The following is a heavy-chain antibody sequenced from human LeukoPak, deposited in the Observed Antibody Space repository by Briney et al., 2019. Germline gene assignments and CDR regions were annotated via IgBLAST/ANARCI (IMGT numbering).Heavy chain of an antibody. V-gene: IGHV3-48*01. CDR1: GFTFSSYS. CDR2: ISSSSSTI. D-gene: IGHD3-3*01. CDR3: ASVLRASFWSGYYSS. Sequence: GGSLRLSCAASGFTFSSYSMNWVRQAPGKGLEWVSYISSSSSTIYYADSVKGRFTISRDNAKNSLYLQMNSLRAEDTAVYYCASVLRASFWSGYYSSWGQGTLVTVSS. J-gene: IGHJ5*02.